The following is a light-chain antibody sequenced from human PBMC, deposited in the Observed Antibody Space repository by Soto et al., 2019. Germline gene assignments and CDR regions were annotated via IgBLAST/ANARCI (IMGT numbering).Light chain of an antibody. CDR3: SSYTSSSTVV. V-gene: IGLV2-14*01. CDR1: SSDVGGYNY. Sequence: QSVLTQPASVSGSPGQSITISCTGTSSDVGGYNYVSWYQQHPGKAPKLMLYDVSNRPSGVSNRFSGSKSGNTASLTISGLQAEYEADYYCSSYTSSSTVVFGGGTKLTVL. CDR2: DVS. J-gene: IGLJ2*01.